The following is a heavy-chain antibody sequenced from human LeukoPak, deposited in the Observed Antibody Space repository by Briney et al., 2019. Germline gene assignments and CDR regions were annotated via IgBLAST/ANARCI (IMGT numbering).Heavy chain of an antibody. CDR2: INAGNGNT. CDR1: GYTFTSYA. J-gene: IGHJ4*02. D-gene: IGHD3-10*01. V-gene: IGHV1-3*01. Sequence: ASVKVSCKASGYTFTSYAMHWVRQAPGQRLEWMGWINAGNGNTKYSQKFQGRVTITRDTSASTAYMELSSLRSEDTAVYYCARGYYYGSGSYLGSDYWGQGTLVTVSS. CDR3: ARGYYYGSGSYLGSDY.